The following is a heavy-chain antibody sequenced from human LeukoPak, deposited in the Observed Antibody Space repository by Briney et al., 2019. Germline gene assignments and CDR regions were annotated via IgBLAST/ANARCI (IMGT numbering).Heavy chain of an antibody. D-gene: IGHD2-15*01. CDR3: AKGPYCSGGSCYSRWLDY. Sequence: PGGSLRLSCAASGFTFSSYAMSWVRQAPGKGLEWVSGISGSGGSTYYADSVKGRFTISRDNPKNTLYLQMNSLRAEDTAVYYCAKGPYCSGGSCYSRWLDYWGQGTLVTVSS. CDR1: GFTFSSYA. J-gene: IGHJ4*02. CDR2: ISGSGGST. V-gene: IGHV3-23*01.